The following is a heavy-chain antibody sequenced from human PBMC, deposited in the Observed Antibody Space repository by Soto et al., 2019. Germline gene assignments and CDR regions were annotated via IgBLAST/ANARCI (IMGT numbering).Heavy chain of an antibody. V-gene: IGHV1-69*13. CDR2: IIPIFGTS. CDR1: GGTFSSYA. CDR3: ATLERGSGSSHPEY. D-gene: IGHD1-26*01. Sequence: ASVNVSCKASGGTFSSYAISWVRQAPGQGLEWMGGIIPIFGTSNYAQKFQGRVTITAEESTSTAYMELSSLRSEDTAVYYCATLERGSGSSHPEYWGQGTLVNVSS. J-gene: IGHJ4*02.